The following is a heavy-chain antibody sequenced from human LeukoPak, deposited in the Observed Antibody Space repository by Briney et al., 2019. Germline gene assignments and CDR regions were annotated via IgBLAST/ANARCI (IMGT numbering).Heavy chain of an antibody. Sequence: ASVKVSCKASGYTFTGYYMHWVRQAPGQGLEWMGWINPNSGDTYSVQKFQGRVTMTRDTSISTAYMELSRLTSDDTAVYYCASGHYCHGGTCLGFYWGQGTLVPVSS. D-gene: IGHD2-15*01. CDR1: GYTFTGYY. CDR2: INPNSGDT. V-gene: IGHV1-2*02. CDR3: ASGHYCHGGTCLGFY. J-gene: IGHJ4*02.